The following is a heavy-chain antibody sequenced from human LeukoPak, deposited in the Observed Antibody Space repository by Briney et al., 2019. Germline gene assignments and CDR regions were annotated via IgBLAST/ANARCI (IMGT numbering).Heavy chain of an antibody. CDR2: ISSSSTYI. V-gene: IGHV3-21*01. CDR3: ARDSRTGGSGSYLYYFDY. D-gene: IGHD3-10*01. J-gene: IGHJ4*02. Sequence: GGSLRLSCAASGFTFSSYSMNWVRQAPGRGLEWVSSISSSSTYIYYADSVKGRFTISRDNAKNSLYLRMSSLRVEDTAVYYCARDSRTGGSGSYLYYFDYWGQGTLVTVSS. CDR1: GFTFSSYS.